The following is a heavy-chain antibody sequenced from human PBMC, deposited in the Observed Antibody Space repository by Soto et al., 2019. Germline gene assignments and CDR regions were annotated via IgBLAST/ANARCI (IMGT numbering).Heavy chain of an antibody. J-gene: IGHJ4*02. V-gene: IGHV4-4*02. D-gene: IGHD2-15*01. CDR3: ARGSCSGGSCYLFDY. Sequence: WSWVRQPPGKGLEWIGEIYHSGSTNYNPSLKSRVTISVDKSKNQFSLKLSSVTAADTAVYYCARGSCSGGSCYLFDYWGQGTLVTVSS. CDR2: IYHSGST.